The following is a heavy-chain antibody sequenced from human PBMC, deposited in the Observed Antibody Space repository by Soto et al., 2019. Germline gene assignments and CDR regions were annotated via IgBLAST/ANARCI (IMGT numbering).Heavy chain of an antibody. CDR1: GGTFSSYA. Sequence: SVKVSCKASGGTFSSYAISWVRQAPGQGLEWMGGIIPIFGTANYAQKFQGRVTITADKSTSTAYMELSSLRSEDTAVYYCARVRYYDFWSGYYRVNWFDPWGQGTLVTVS. CDR2: IIPIFGTA. CDR3: ARVRYYDFWSGYYRVNWFDP. V-gene: IGHV1-69*06. D-gene: IGHD3-3*01. J-gene: IGHJ5*02.